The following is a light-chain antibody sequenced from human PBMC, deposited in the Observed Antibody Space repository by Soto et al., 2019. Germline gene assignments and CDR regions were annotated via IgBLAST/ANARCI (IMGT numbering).Light chain of an antibody. J-gene: IGLJ1*01. Sequence: QSVLTQPPSVSGAPGQRVTISCTGSSSNIGAGYDVHWYQQLPGTAPKLLIYGNSNRPSVVPDRFSGSKSGTSAFLAITGLQAEDEADYYCQSYDSSMSGYVFGTGTKLTVL. CDR3: QSYDSSMSGYV. V-gene: IGLV1-40*01. CDR2: GNS. CDR1: SSNIGAGYD.